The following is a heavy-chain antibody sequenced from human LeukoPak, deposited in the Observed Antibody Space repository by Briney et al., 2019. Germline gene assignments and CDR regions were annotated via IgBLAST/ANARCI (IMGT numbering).Heavy chain of an antibody. CDR1: GGSISSGGYY. J-gene: IGHJ4*02. Sequence: SQTLSLTCTVSGGSISSGGYYWSWIRQHPGKGLEWIGYIYYGGSTYYNPSLKSRVTISVDTSKNQFSLKLSSVTAADTAVYYCARGNVGYSSGWYDYWGQGTLVTVSS. V-gene: IGHV4-31*03. CDR3: ARGNVGYSSGWYDY. CDR2: IYYGGST. D-gene: IGHD6-19*01.